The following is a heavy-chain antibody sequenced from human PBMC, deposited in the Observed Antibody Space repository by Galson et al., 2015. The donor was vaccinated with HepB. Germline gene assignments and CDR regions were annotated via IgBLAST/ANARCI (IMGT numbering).Heavy chain of an antibody. D-gene: IGHD6-13*01. V-gene: IGHV3-30*18. CDR2: ISYDGSNK. Sequence: SLRLSCAASGFTFSSYGMHWVRQAPGTGLEWVAVISYDGSNKYYADSVKGRFTISRDNSKNTLYLQMNSLRAEDTAVYYCAKSVVLAAAGIYYYYGMDVWGQGTTVTVSS. J-gene: IGHJ6*02. CDR3: AKSVVLAAAGIYYYYGMDV. CDR1: GFTFSSYG.